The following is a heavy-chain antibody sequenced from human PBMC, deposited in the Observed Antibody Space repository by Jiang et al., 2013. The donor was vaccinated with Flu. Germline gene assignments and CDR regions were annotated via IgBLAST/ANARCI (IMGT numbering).Heavy chain of an antibody. CDR2: IYYSGST. Sequence: GPGLVKPSETLSLTCTVSGGSVSSGSYYWSWIRQPPGKGLEWIGYIYYSGSTNYNPSLKSRVTISVDTSKNQFSLKLSSVTAADTAVYYCARARKVGATATAPYFDYWGQGTLVTVSS. CDR1: GGSVSSGSYY. D-gene: IGHD1-26*01. CDR3: ARARKVGATATAPYFDY. J-gene: IGHJ4*02. V-gene: IGHV4-61*01.